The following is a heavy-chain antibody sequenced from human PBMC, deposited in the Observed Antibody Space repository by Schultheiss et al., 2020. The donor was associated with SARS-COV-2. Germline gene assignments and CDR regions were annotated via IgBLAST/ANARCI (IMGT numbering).Heavy chain of an antibody. J-gene: IGHJ5*02. D-gene: IGHD6-19*01. Sequence: GESLKISCAASGFTFSSYAMHWVRQAPGKGLEWVAVISYDGSNKYYADSVKGRFTISRDNSKNSLYLQMNSLRAEDTAVYYCATHSSYSSGWYPKWFDPWGPGTLVTVSS. V-gene: IGHV3-30*07. CDR3: ATHSSYSSGWYPKWFDP. CDR1: GFTFSSYA. CDR2: ISYDGSNK.